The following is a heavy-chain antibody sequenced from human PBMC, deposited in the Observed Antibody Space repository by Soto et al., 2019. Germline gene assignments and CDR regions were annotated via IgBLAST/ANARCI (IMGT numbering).Heavy chain of an antibody. CDR3: ARVGYYDFWSGFNWFDP. CDR1: GGSISSYY. J-gene: IGHJ5*02. CDR2: IYYSGST. V-gene: IGHV4-59*01. Sequence: PSETLSLTCTVSGGSISSYYWSWIRQPPGKGLEWIGYIYYSGSTNYNPSLKSRVTISVDTSKNQFSLKLSSVTAADTAAYYCARVGYYDFWSGFNWFDPWGQGTLVTVSS. D-gene: IGHD3-3*01.